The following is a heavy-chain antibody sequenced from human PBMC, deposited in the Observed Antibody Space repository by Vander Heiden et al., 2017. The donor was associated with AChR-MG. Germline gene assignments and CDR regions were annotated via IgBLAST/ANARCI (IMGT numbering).Heavy chain of an antibody. CDR2: IIPIFGTA. J-gene: IGHJ4*02. CDR3: ARVVQPTYDFWSGYYRNNRDYFDY. V-gene: IGHV1-69*01. Sequence: QVQLVQSGAEVKKPGSSVKVPCKASGGTFSSYAISWVRPAPGQGLEWMGGIIPIFGTANYAQKFQGRVTSTADESTSTAYMELSSLRSEDTAVYYCARVVQPTYDFWSGYYRNNRDYFDYWGQGTLVTVSS. CDR1: GGTFSSYA. D-gene: IGHD3-3*01.